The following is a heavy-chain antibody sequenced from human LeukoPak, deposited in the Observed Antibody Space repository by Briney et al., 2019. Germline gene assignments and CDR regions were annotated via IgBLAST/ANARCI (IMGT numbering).Heavy chain of an antibody. CDR2: IYTSGST. CDR3: AREVGFGYFYYYMDV. J-gene: IGHJ6*03. Sequence: PSQTLSPTCTVSGGSISSGSYYWSWIRQPAGKGLEWVGRIYTSGSTNYNPSLKSRVTISLDTSKNQFSLKLSSVTAADSAVYYCAREVGFGYFYYYMDVWGKGTTVTVSS. CDR1: GGSISSGSYY. D-gene: IGHD3-10*01. V-gene: IGHV4-61*02.